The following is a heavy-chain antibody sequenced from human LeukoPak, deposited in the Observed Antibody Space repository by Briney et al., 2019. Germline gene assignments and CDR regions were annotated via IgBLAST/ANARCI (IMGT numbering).Heavy chain of an antibody. Sequence: GGSLRLSCAASGFTFSSYAMSWVRQAPGKGLEWVSAISGSGGSTYYADAVKGRITISRDNSKNTLYLQMNSLRAGDTAVYYCARSERTSGYCSGGSCLYYFDYWGQGTLVTVSS. CDR2: ISGSGGST. V-gene: IGHV3-23*01. CDR3: ARSERTSGYCSGGSCLYYFDY. CDR1: GFTFSSYA. J-gene: IGHJ4*02. D-gene: IGHD2-15*01.